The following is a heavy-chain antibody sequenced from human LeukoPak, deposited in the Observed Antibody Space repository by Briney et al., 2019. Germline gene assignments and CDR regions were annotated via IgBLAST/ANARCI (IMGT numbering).Heavy chain of an antibody. Sequence: PGGSLRLSCAASGFTFSTYGMHWVRQAPGKGLEWVAVISYDGSNKYYADSVKGRFTISRDNSKNTLYLQMNSLRAEDTAVYYCAKDRQVAGMIRPDYWGQGTLVTVSS. D-gene: IGHD6-19*01. J-gene: IGHJ4*02. CDR2: ISYDGSNK. V-gene: IGHV3-30*18. CDR3: AKDRQVAGMIRPDY. CDR1: GFTFSTYG.